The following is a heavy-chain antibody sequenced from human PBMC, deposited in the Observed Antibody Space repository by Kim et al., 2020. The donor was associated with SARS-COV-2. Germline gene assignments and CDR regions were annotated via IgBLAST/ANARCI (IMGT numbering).Heavy chain of an antibody. CDR2: IYYSGST. J-gene: IGHJ2*01. V-gene: IGHV4-39*01. CDR1: GGSISSSSYY. CDR3: ARHPPYRYFAL. Sequence: SETLSLTCTVSGGSISSSSYYWGWLRPPPGQGLVWLGSIYYSGSTYYNPSLKSRVTISVDTAKNQFSLKLSSVTAADTAVYYCARHPPYRYFALWGRGTLVTVST.